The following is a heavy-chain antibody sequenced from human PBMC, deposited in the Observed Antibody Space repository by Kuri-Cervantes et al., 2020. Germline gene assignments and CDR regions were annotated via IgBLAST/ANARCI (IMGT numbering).Heavy chain of an antibody. CDR2: IWYDGSNK. V-gene: IGHV3-33*01. D-gene: IGHD6-6*01. CDR1: GFTFSSYG. J-gene: IGHJ5*02. CDR3: ARVRGAARLEVFDP. Sequence: GESLKISCAASGFTFSSYGMHWVRLAPGKGLEWLTVIWYDGSNKYYADDVKGRFTISRDNSKNSLYLQMNSLRAEDTAVYYCARVRGAARLEVFDPWGQGTLVTVSS.